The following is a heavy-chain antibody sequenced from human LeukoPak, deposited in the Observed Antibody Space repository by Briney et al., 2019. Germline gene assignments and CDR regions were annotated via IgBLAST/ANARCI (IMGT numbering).Heavy chain of an antibody. D-gene: IGHD7-27*01. Sequence: SQTLSLTCAISGDSVSSNSAAWNWVRRSPSRGLEWLGRTYYRSKWYSEYGVSVKSRMIINPDTSKNQFSLQLNSVTPEDTAVYYCGRGTGVTGIDCWDQGTLVTVSS. CDR3: GRGTGVTGIDC. CDR1: GDSVSSNSAA. CDR2: TYYRSKWYS. J-gene: IGHJ4*02. V-gene: IGHV6-1*01.